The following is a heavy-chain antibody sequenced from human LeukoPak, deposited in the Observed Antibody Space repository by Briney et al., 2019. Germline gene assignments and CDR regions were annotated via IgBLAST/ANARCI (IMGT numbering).Heavy chain of an antibody. Sequence: SSETLSLTCTVSGGSISSSSAYWGWIRQPPGKGLEWIGSIYYSKNTYYNPSLKSRVTISADTSKNQFSLTLGSVSATDTAVYYCVSPRGFSYGYFEYWGQGTLVTVSS. CDR1: GGSISSSSAY. V-gene: IGHV4-39*01. J-gene: IGHJ4*02. CDR2: IYYSKNT. CDR3: VSPRGFSYGYFEY. D-gene: IGHD5-18*01.